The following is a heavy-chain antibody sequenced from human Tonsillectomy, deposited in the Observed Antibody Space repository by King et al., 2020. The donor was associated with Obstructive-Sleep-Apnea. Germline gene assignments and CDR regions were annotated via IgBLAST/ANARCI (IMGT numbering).Heavy chain of an antibody. CDR1: GFTFSSYA. CDR3: AKKADDYYYDSSGYYYDY. CDR2: ISCSGGSR. D-gene: IGHD3-22*01. V-gene: IGHV3-23*04. J-gene: IGHJ4*02. Sequence: VQLVESGGGLVQPGGSLRLSCAASGFTFSSYAMSWVRQAPGKGLEWVSAISCSGGSRYYADSVKGRFTISRDNSKNTLYLQMNSLRAEDTAVYYCAKKADDYYYDSSGYYYDYWGQGTLVTVSS.